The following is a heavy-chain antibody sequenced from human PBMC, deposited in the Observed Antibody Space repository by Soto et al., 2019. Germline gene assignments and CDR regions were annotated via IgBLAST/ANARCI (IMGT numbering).Heavy chain of an antibody. D-gene: IGHD5-12*01. CDR1: GGSISSSNW. J-gene: IGHJ4*02. CDR3: ARGPYSGYGGAHFDY. V-gene: IGHV4-4*02. Sequence: SETLSLTCAVSGGSISSSNWCSWVRQPPGKGLEWIGEIYHSGSTNYNPSLKSRVTISVDKSKNQFSLKLSSVTAADTAVYYCARGPYSGYGGAHFDYWGQGTLVTVSS. CDR2: IYHSGST.